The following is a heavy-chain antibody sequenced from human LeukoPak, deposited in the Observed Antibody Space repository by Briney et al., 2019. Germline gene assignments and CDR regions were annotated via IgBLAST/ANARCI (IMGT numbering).Heavy chain of an antibody. V-gene: IGHV3-11*04. Sequence: PGGSPRLSCAASGFTFSDYYMSWIRQAPGKGLEWVSYISSSGSTIYYADSVKGRFTISRDNAKNSLYLQMNSLRAEDTAVYYGARTYNWNLNYYYRTSGAKGPRSPSP. D-gene: IGHD1-1*01. CDR2: ISSSGSTI. CDR1: GFTFSDYY. J-gene: IGHJ6*03. CDR3: ARTYNWNLNYYYRTS.